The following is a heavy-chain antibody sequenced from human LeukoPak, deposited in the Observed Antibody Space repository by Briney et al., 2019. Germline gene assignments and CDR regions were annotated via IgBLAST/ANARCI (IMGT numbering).Heavy chain of an antibody. CDR2: INTNTGNP. J-gene: IGHJ4*02. V-gene: IGHV7-4-1*02. CDR3: ARGPRIAAAASDY. CDR1: GYTFTSYA. Sequence: ASVTVSFKASGYTFTSYAMNWVRQAPGQGVEGMGWINTNTGNPTYAQGFTGGFVFSLDTSVSTAYLQISSLKAEDTAVYYCARGPRIAAAASDYWGQGTLVTVSS. D-gene: IGHD6-13*01.